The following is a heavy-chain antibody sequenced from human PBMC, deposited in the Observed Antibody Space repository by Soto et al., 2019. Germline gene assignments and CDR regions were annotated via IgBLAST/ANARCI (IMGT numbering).Heavy chain of an antibody. CDR3: ALGFYDSSGYPCYY. Sequence: PGESLKISCKSSGYTSTSYWIDWVRQMPGKGLEWMGIISPGDSDTKYSPSFQGQVTISADKSISTVYLQWSSLKASDTAMYYCALGFYDSSGYPCYYWGQGTLVTVSS. V-gene: IGHV5-51*01. CDR2: ISPGDSDT. CDR1: GYTSTSYW. D-gene: IGHD3-22*01. J-gene: IGHJ4*02.